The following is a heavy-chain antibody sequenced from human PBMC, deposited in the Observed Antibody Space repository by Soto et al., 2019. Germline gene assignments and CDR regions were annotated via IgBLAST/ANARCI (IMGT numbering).Heavy chain of an antibody. CDR2: ISGSGGST. CDR3: AKDPPRPYYDFWGGFSDFDY. CDR1: GITLSTYG. J-gene: IGHJ4*02. D-gene: IGHD3-3*01. Sequence: GGSLILSCPAAGITLSTYGMHWVRQAPGKGLEWVAAISGSGGSTYYADSVKGRFTISRDNSKNTLYLQMNSLRAEDTAVYYCAKDPPRPYYDFWGGFSDFDYWGQGTLVTVSS. V-gene: IGHV3-23*01.